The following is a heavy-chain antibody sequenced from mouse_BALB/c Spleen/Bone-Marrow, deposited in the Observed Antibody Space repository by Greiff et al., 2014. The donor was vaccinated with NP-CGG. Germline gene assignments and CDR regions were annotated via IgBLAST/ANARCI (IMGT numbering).Heavy chain of an antibody. CDR3: AREGWLLRFEY. Sequence: EVKLMESGPELIKPGASVKMSCKASGYTFTAYVMHWVKQKPGQGLEWIGYINPYNDGTNYNEKFKGKATLTSDKSSSTAYMELSSLTSEDFAVYYCAREGWLLRFEYWGQGTTLTVSS. CDR2: INPYNDGT. CDR1: GYTFTAYV. V-gene: IGHV1-14*01. D-gene: IGHD2-3*01. J-gene: IGHJ2*01.